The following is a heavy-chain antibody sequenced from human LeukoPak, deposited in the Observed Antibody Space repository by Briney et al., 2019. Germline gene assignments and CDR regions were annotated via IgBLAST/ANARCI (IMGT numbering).Heavy chain of an antibody. CDR2: IIPIFGTA. V-gene: IGHV1-69*13. CDR3: ARGGRCAVVTSCGAFDI. Sequence: SVKVSCKASGGTFSSYAISWVRQAPGQGLEWMGGIIPIFGTANYAQKFQGRVTITADESTSTAYMELSSLRSEDTAVYYCARGGRCAVVTSCGAFDIWGQGTMVTVPS. J-gene: IGHJ3*02. D-gene: IGHD2-21*02. CDR1: GGTFSSYA.